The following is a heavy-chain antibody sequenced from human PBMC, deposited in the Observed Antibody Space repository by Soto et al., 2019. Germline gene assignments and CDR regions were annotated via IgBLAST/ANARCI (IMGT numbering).Heavy chain of an antibody. CDR2: SNEGSGNT. J-gene: IGHJ4*02. Sequence: QVQLVQSGPEVKRPGASVRISCRTAGYSFKNYAIHWVRQAPGKKLKGMGWSNEGSGNTRYSQKFQGRMSIARDTSASTSYLDLRSLTSEDTAIYFCARDDRTISGAVTLDYWGPGTLVTVSS. V-gene: IGHV1-3*01. D-gene: IGHD3-3*02. CDR3: ARDDRTISGAVTLDY. CDR1: GYSFKNYA.